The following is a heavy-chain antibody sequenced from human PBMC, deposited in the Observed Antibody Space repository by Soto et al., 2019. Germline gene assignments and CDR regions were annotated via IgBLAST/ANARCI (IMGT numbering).Heavy chain of an antibody. Sequence: SVKVSCKASGGTFSSYAISWVRQAPGQGLEWMGGIIPIFGTANYAQKFQGRVTITADKSTSTAYMELSSLRSEDTAVYYCAREGYYYDSSGYYYDYYWGQGTLVTVSS. J-gene: IGHJ4*02. V-gene: IGHV1-69*06. CDR2: IIPIFGTA. CDR3: AREGYYYDSSGYYYDYY. D-gene: IGHD3-22*01. CDR1: GGTFSSYA.